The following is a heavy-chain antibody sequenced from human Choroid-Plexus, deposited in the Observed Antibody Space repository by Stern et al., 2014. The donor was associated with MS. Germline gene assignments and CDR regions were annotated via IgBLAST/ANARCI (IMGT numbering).Heavy chain of an antibody. D-gene: IGHD3-3*01. Sequence: EVQLVESGGGLVQPGGSLTISCTAAGFTFGNYWMTWVRQAPGKGLEWVANLKEDGTEKNYVDCVKGRFTISRDNARNSLYLQMNSLRVEDTALYYCARVYNTIYGIVTQRGSGMDVWGQGTTVIVSS. J-gene: IGHJ6*02. CDR1: GFTFGNYW. V-gene: IGHV3-7*01. CDR2: LKEDGTEK. CDR3: ARVYNTIYGIVTQRGSGMDV.